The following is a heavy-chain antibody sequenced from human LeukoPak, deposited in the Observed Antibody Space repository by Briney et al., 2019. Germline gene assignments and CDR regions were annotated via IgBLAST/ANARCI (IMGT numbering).Heavy chain of an antibody. D-gene: IGHD4-17*01. V-gene: IGHV1-69*04. J-gene: IGHJ4*02. CDR1: GGTFSSYA. CDR2: IIPILGIA. Sequence: SVKVSCKASGGTFSSYAISWVRQAPGQGLEWMGRIIPILGIANYAQKFQGRVTITADKSTSTAYMELSSLGSEDTAVYYCARATVVDYGDYDLGYWGQGTLVTVSS. CDR3: ARATVVDYGDYDLGY.